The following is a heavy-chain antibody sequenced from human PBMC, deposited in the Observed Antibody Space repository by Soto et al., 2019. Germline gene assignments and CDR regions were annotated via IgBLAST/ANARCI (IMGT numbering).Heavy chain of an antibody. CDR2: TYYRSKWYN. D-gene: IGHD1-26*01. CDR3: ARDLLFPQGSYYAFDI. Sequence: KQSQTLSLTCAISGDSVSSNSAAWNWIRQSPSRGLEWLGRTYYRSKWYNDYAVSVKSRITINPDTSKNQFSLQLNSVTPEDTAVYYCARDLLFPQGSYYAFDIWGQGTMVTVSS. V-gene: IGHV6-1*01. CDR1: GDSVSSNSAA. J-gene: IGHJ3*02.